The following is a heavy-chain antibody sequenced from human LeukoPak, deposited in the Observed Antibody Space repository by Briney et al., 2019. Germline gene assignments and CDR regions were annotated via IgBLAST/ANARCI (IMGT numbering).Heavy chain of an antibody. CDR2: IYFGGST. J-gene: IGHJ4*02. CDR3: ARVPVYFGKGYFDS. CDR1: GGSINNRNYY. D-gene: IGHD2/OR15-2a*01. Sequence: SETLSLTCSVSGGSINNRNYYWGWVRQPPGKGLEWIGHIYFGGSTFYNPALKSRLTMSIDTSKDQFSLNINSLGAADTAVYYCARVPVYFGKGYFDSWGRGTLVTVPS. V-gene: IGHV4-39*01.